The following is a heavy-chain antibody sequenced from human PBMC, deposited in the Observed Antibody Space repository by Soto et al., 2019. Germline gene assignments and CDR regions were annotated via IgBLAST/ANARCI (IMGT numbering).Heavy chain of an antibody. CDR2: ISYDGSNK. CDR1: GFTFSSYA. D-gene: IGHD6-13*01. J-gene: IGHJ4*02. V-gene: IGHV3-30-3*01. CDR3: ARDVHSIAAASGGGDY. Sequence: GGSLRLSCAASGFTFSSYAMHWVRQAPGKGLEWVAVISYDGSNKYYADSVKGRFTISRDNSKNTLYLQMNSLRAEDTAVYYCARDVHSIAAASGGGDYWGQGTLVTVSS.